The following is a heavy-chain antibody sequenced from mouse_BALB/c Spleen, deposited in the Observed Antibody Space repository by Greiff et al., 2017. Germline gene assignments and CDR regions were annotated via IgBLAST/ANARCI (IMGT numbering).Heavy chain of an antibody. CDR2: ISSGGSYT. J-gene: IGHJ4*01. CDR1: GFTFSSYA. CDR3: ARDGTARALYAMDY. V-gene: IGHV5-9-4*01. Sequence: EVMLVESGGGLVKPGGSLKLSCAASGFTFSSYAMSWVRQSPEKRLEWVAEISSGGSYTYYPDTVTGRFTISRDNAKNTLYLEMSSLRSEDTAMYYCARDGTARALYAMDYWGQGTSGTVSS. D-gene: IGHD3-2*01.